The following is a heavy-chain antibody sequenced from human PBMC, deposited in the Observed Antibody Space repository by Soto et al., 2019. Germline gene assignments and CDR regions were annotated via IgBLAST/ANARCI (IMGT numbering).Heavy chain of an antibody. CDR3: ARVTLPAASFDY. Sequence: QVQLVQSGAEVKKPGASVKVSCKASGYTFTSYAMHWVRQAPGQRLEWMGWINAGNGNTKYSQKFQGRVTITRDTSASTAYMELSSLRSEDTAVYYCARVTLPAASFDYWGQGTLVTVSS. CDR2: INAGNGNT. V-gene: IGHV1-3*01. CDR1: GYTFTSYA. D-gene: IGHD2-2*01. J-gene: IGHJ4*02.